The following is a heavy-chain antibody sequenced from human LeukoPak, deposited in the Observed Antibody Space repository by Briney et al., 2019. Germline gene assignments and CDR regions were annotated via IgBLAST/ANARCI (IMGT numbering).Heavy chain of an antibody. D-gene: IGHD6-19*01. CDR2: INPKTGDT. Sequence: ASVKVSCKASGYTFTGYYIHWVRQAPGQGLEWMGWINPKTGDTNFAQRFQGRVTLTRDTSISTAYMELSRLTSYDTAVYYCARDYNRGWWPLGYWGQGTLITVSS. CDR1: GYTFTGYY. J-gene: IGHJ4*02. CDR3: ARDYNRGWWPLGY. V-gene: IGHV1-2*02.